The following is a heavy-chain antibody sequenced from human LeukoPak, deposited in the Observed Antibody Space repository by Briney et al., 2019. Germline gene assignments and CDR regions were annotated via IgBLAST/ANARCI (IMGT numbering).Heavy chain of an antibody. CDR2: ISYDGSNK. V-gene: IGHV3-30*04. CDR3: ARSGAPPYYFDY. D-gene: IGHD2-15*01. J-gene: IGHJ4*02. Sequence: PGGSLRLSCAASGFTFSSYAMHWVRQAPGKGLEWVAVISYDGSNKYYADSVKGRFTISRDNSKNTLYLQMNSLRAEDTAVYYCARSGAPPYYFDYWGQGTLVTVSS. CDR1: GFTFSSYA.